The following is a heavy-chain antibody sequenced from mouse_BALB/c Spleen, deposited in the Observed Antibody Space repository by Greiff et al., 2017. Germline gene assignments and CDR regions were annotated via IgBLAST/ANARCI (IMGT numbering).Heavy chain of an antibody. Sequence: EVKLQESGGGLVQPGGSRKLSCAASGFTFSRFGMHWVRQAPEKGLEWVAYISSGSSTIYYADTVKGRFTISRDNPKNTLFLQMTSLRSADTAMYYCARVYYGSTLYAMDYWGQGTSVTVSS. J-gene: IGHJ4*01. D-gene: IGHD1-1*01. CDR2: ISSGSSTI. CDR1: GFTFSRFG. CDR3: ARVYYGSTLYAMDY. V-gene: IGHV5-17*02.